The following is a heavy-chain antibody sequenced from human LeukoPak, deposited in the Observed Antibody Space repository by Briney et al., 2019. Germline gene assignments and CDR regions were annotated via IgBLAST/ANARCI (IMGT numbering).Heavy chain of an antibody. CDR1: GFTVSSNY. CDR2: IYSGGST. CDR3: ARVGNWNYFGFGY. D-gene: IGHD1-7*01. V-gene: IGHV3-66*01. Sequence: AGRSLRLSCAASGFTVSSNYMSWVRQAPGKGLEWVSVIYSGGSTYYADSVKGRFTISRDNSKSTLYLQMNSLRAEDTAVYYCARVGNWNYFGFGYWGQGTLVTVSS. J-gene: IGHJ4*02.